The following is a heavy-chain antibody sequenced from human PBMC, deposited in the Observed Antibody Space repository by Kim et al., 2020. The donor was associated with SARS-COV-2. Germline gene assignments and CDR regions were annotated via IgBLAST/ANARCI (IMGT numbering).Heavy chain of an antibody. V-gene: IGHV3-30*18. CDR2: ISYDGSNK. CDR3: AKLGYCSSTSCYNFDI. D-gene: IGHD2-2*02. J-gene: IGHJ3*02. Sequence: GGSLRLSCAASGFTFSSYGMHWVRQAPGKGLEWVAVISYDGSNKYYADSVKGRFTISRDNSKNTLYLQMNSLRAEDTAVYYCAKLGYCSSTSCYNFDIWG. CDR1: GFTFSSYG.